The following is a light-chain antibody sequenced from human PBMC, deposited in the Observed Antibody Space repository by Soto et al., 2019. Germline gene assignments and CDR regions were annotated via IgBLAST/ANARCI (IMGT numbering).Light chain of an antibody. CDR2: KAS. J-gene: IGKJ1*01. V-gene: IGKV1-5*03. CDR3: QLYNSYPWT. Sequence: STLSASVGDRVTITCRASQSISSWLAWYQQKPGKAPKLLIYKASSLESGVPSRFSGSGSGTEFTLTISSLQPDDFATYYCQLYNSYPWTFGQGTKVDI. CDR1: QSISSW.